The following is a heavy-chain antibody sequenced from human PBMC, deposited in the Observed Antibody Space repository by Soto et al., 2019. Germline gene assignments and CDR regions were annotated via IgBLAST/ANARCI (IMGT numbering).Heavy chain of an antibody. D-gene: IGHD3-22*01. CDR2: IYTSGST. Sequence: PSETLSLTCTVSGGSISSYYWSWIRQPAGKGLEWIGRIYTSGSTNYNPSLKSRVTMSVDTSTNQFSLKLSSVTAADTAVYYCAMGGDYYDSSGYYCAWGQGTLVTVSS. CDR1: GGSISSYY. CDR3: AMGGDYYDSSGYYCA. V-gene: IGHV4-4*07. J-gene: IGHJ5*02.